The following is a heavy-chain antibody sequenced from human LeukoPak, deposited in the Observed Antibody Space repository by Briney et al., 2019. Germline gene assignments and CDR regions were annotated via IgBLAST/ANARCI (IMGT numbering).Heavy chain of an antibody. V-gene: IGHV1-2*02. CDR2: INPNSGGT. CDR1: GYTFTGYY. CDR3: AREGHPGIAAAGTSH. Sequence: ASVKVSCKASGYTFTGYYMHWVRQAPGQGLEWMGWINPNSGGTNYAQKFQGRVSMTRGTSISTAYMELSRLRSDDTAVYYCAREGHPGIAAAGTSHWGQGTLVTVSS. J-gene: IGHJ1*01. D-gene: IGHD6-13*01.